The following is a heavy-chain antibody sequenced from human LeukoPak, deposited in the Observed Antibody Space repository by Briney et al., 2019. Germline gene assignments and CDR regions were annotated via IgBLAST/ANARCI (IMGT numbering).Heavy chain of an antibody. V-gene: IGHV3-11*04. Sequence: GGSLRLSCAASGFTFSHYYMSWIRQAPGKGLEWVSYISSSGSTIYYADSVKGRFTISRDNAKNSLYLQMNSLRAEDTAVYYCARDWGVVVVAANDYWGQGTLVTVSS. CDR3: ARDWGVVVVAANDY. D-gene: IGHD2-15*01. CDR1: GFTFSHYY. CDR2: ISSSGSTI. J-gene: IGHJ4*02.